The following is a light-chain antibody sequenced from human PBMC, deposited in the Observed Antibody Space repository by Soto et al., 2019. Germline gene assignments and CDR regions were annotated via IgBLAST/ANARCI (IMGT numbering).Light chain of an antibody. V-gene: IGLV4-69*01. CDR2: LNSDGSH. Sequence: QPVLTQSPSASASLGASVKLTCTLSSGHSSYAIAWHQQQPEKGPRYLMKLNSDGSHSKGDGIADRFSGSSSGAERYLTISSLQSEDEADYYCQTGGTGVVFGGGTKLTVL. J-gene: IGLJ2*01. CDR3: QTGGTGVV. CDR1: SGHSSYA.